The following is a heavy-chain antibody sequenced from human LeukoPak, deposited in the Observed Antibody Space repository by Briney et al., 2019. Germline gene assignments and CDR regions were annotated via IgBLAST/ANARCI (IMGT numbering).Heavy chain of an antibody. CDR2: IYHSGST. D-gene: IGHD2-15*01. CDR1: GYSISSGYY. V-gene: IGHV4-38-2*02. J-gene: IGHJ4*02. CDR3: ATDLGYCSGGSCLPDY. Sequence: SETLSLTFTVSGYSISSGYYWGWIRQPPGKGLEWIGSIYHSGSTYYNPSLKSRVTISVDTSKNQFSLKLSSVTAADTAVYYCATDLGYCSGGSCLPDYWGQGTLVTVSS.